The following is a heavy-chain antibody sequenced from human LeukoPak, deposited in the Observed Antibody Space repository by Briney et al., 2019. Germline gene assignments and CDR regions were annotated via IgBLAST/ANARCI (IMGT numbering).Heavy chain of an antibody. CDR1: GFTFSRYA. CDR2: ISGSGGST. J-gene: IGHJ4*02. Sequence: GGSLRLSCAASGFTFSRYAMSWVRQAPGKGLEWVAAISGSGGSTYYADSVKGRFTISRDNSKNTLYLQMNSLRAEDTAVYYCAKVYYYDSSGYFPPYYFDYWGQGTLVTVSS. V-gene: IGHV3-23*01. D-gene: IGHD3-22*01. CDR3: AKVYYYDSSGYFPPYYFDY.